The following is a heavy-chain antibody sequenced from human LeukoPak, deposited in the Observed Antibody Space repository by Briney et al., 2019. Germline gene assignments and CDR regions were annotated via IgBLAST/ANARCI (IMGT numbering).Heavy chain of an antibody. D-gene: IGHD5-24*01. V-gene: IGHV1-46*01. Sequence: GAPVKVSCKASGYTFTGYYMHWVRQAPGQGLEWMGIINPSGGSTSYAQKFQGRVTMTRDTSTSTVYMELSSLRSEDTAVNYCARAVEMATISWGQGTLVTVSS. J-gene: IGHJ4*02. CDR3: ARAVEMATIS. CDR1: GYTFTGYY. CDR2: INPSGGST.